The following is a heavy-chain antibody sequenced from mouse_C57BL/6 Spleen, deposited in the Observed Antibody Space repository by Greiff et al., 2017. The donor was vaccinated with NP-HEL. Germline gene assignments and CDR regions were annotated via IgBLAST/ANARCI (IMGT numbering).Heavy chain of an antibody. D-gene: IGHD1-1*01. V-gene: IGHV3-6*01. CDR3: AREAYVLYYYAMDY. CDR1: GYSITSGYY. J-gene: IGHJ4*01. Sequence: EVKLEESGPGLVKPSQSLSLTCSVTGYSITSGYYWNWIRQFPGNKLEWMGYISYDGSNNYNPSLKNRISITRDTSKNQFFLKLNSVTTEDTATYYCAREAYVLYYYAMDYWGQGTSVTVSS. CDR2: ISYDGSN.